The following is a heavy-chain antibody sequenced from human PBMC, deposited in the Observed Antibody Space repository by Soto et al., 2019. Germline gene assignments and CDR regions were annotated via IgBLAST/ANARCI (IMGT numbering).Heavy chain of an antibody. CDR1: GFTFRSYA. Sequence: GGSLSLSCAASGFTFRSYAMSWVRQSPGKGLEWVSAISGSGGSIYYADSVKGRFTISRDNTENMLSLQMNSLRAEDTAVYYCAKDDGGDYSKGYFDYWGQGTLVTVSS. V-gene: IGHV3-23*01. D-gene: IGHD4-17*01. CDR3: AKDDGGDYSKGYFDY. J-gene: IGHJ4*02. CDR2: ISGSGGSI.